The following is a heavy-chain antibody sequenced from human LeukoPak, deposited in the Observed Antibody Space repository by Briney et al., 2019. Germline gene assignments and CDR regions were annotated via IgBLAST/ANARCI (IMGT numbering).Heavy chain of an antibody. Sequence: ASQTLSLTCTVSGGSISSGSYYWSWIRQPAGKGLEWIGRIYTSGSTNYNPSLKSRVTISVGTSKNQFSLKLSSVTAADTAVYYCARSPYDFWSGKYYYYYMDVWGKGTTVTVSS. V-gene: IGHV4-61*02. D-gene: IGHD3-3*01. J-gene: IGHJ6*03. CDR3: ARSPYDFWSGKYYYYYMDV. CDR2: IYTSGST. CDR1: GGSISSGSYY.